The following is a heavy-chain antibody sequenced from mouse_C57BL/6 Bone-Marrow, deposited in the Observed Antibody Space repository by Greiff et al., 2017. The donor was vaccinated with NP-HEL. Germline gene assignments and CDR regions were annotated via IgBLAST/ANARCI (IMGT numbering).Heavy chain of an antibody. J-gene: IGHJ2*01. CDR1: GFNIKDDY. CDR3: TTIPDYFDY. V-gene: IGHV14-4*01. Sequence: VHVKQSGAELVRPGASVKLSCTASGFNIKDDYMHWVKQRPEQGLEWIGWIDPENGDTEYASKFQGKATITADTSSNTAYLQLSSLTSEDTAVYYCTTIPDYFDYWGQGTTLTVSS. CDR2: IDPENGDT.